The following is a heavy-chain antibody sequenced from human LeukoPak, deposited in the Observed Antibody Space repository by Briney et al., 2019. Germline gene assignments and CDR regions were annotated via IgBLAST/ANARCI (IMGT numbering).Heavy chain of an antibody. D-gene: IGHD5-18*01. J-gene: IGHJ4*02. CDR2: ISSSSSYI. CDR1: GFTFSSYS. CDR3: ASVRGYSYGYGY. Sequence: NPGGSLRLSCAASGFTFSSYSMNWVRQAPGKGLEWVSSISSSSSYIYYADSVKGRFTISRDNAKNSLYLQMNSLRAEDTAVYYCASVRGYSYGYGYWGQGTLVTVSS. V-gene: IGHV3-21*01.